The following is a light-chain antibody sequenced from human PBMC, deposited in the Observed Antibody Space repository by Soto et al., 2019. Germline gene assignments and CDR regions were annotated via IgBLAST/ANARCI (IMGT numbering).Light chain of an antibody. CDR3: GTWDSSLSAGV. J-gene: IGLJ2*01. V-gene: IGLV1-51*01. Sequence: QSVLTQPPQCLRPPGQKVTISCSGSSSNIGNNYVSWYQQLPGTAPKLLIYDNNKRPSGIPDRFSGSKSGTSATLGITGLQTGDEADYYCGTWDSSLSAGVFGGGTKLTVL. CDR1: SSNIGNNY. CDR2: DNN.